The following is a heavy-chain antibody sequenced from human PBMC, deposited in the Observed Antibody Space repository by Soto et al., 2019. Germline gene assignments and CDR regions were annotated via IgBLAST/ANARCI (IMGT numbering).Heavy chain of an antibody. D-gene: IGHD1-26*01. V-gene: IGHV3-15*01. CDR2: IKSKTDGGTT. CDR1: GFTFSNAW. CDR3: TSIPGATTGRYYYYYYMDV. Sequence: GGSLRLSCAASGFTFSNAWMSWVRQAPGKGLEWVGRIKSKTDGGTTDYAAPVKGRFTISRDDSKNTLYLQMNSLKTEDTAVYYCTSIPGATTGRYYYYYYMDVWGKGTTVTVSS. J-gene: IGHJ6*03.